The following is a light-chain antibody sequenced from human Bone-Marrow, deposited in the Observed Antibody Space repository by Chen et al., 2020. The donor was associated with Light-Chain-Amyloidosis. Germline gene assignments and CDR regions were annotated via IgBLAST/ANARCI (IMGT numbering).Light chain of an antibody. J-gene: IGLJ3*02. CDR1: NMGTTS. CDR2: DDS. V-gene: IGLV3-21*02. CDR3: QVWDRSRDRPV. Sequence: SYVLTQPSSVSVAPGQTATIACGGNNMGTTSVHWYQQTPGQPPLLVVYDDSDRPSGIPERVSGSNSGNTATRTISRVEAGDEADYYGQVWDRSRDRPVFGGGTKLTVL.